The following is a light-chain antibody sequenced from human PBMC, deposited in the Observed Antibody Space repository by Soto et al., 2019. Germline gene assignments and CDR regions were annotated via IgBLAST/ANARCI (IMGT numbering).Light chain of an antibody. J-gene: IGLJ2*01. CDR2: SND. CDR1: TSNIGTNT. V-gene: IGLV1-44*01. Sequence: QSVLTQSPSASGTPGQRVSISCSGSTSNIGTNTVSWYQHVQGTAPKLLIYSNDQRPSAVPGRFSGSKSGTSASLAISGLLSEDEADYYCATWDDSLNVVFGGGTKVTVL. CDR3: ATWDDSLNVV.